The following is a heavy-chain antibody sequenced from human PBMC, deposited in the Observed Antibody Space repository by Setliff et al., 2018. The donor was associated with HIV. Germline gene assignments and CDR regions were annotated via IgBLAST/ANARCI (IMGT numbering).Heavy chain of an antibody. Sequence: SGPTLVNPAQTLTLTCSFPGFTLITSDEGVAWIRQPPGKALEWLALVYWDDHKHYSPSLKSRLTITKDTSRHQVVLTMTNMDPVDTATYYCAHCDYSSRRCLYWGQGTLVTVSS. J-gene: IGHJ4*02. V-gene: IGHV2-5*02. D-gene: IGHD6-13*01. CDR2: VYWDDHK. CDR1: GFTLITSDEG. CDR3: AHCDYSSRRCLY.